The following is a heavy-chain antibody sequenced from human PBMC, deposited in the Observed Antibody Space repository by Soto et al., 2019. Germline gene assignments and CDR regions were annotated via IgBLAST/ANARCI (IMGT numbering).Heavy chain of an antibody. V-gene: IGHV1-24*01. J-gene: IGHJ5*02. D-gene: IGHD3-3*01. Sequence: ASVKVSCKVSGYTLTELSMHWVRQAPGKGLEWIGGFDPEDGETIYAQKFQGRVTMTEDTSTDTAYMELSSLRSEDTAVYYCATFTIFGVVITNWFDPWGQGTLVTVSS. CDR2: FDPEDGET. CDR3: ATFTIFGVVITNWFDP. CDR1: GYTLTELS.